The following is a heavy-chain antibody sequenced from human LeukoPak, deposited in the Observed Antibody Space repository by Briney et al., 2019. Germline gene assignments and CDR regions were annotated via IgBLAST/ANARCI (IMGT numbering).Heavy chain of an antibody. CDR1: GYSISSGYY. D-gene: IGHD3-16*01. CDR2: IYYSGST. J-gene: IGHJ4*02. V-gene: IGHV4-61*01. Sequence: PSETLSLTCTVSGYSISSGYYWGWIRQPPGKGLEWIGYIYYSGSTNYNPSLKSRVTISVDTSKNQFSLKLTSVTAADAAVYYCARRNSFGPVDYWGQGTLVTVSS. CDR3: ARRNSFGPVDY.